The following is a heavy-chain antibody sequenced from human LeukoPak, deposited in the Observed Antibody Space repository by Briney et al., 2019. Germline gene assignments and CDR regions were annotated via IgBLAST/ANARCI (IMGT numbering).Heavy chain of an antibody. CDR3: ARDFLSDFWSGYYYYYYGMDV. D-gene: IGHD3-3*01. V-gene: IGHV3-7*01. J-gene: IGHJ6*02. CDR1: GFTFSSYW. Sequence: QTGGSLRLSCAASGFTFSSYWMSWVCQAPGKGLEWVANIKHDGSEKYYVDSVKGRFTISRDNAKNSLYLQMNSLRAEDTAVYYCARDFLSDFWSGYYYYYYGMDVWGQGTTVTVSS. CDR2: IKHDGSEK.